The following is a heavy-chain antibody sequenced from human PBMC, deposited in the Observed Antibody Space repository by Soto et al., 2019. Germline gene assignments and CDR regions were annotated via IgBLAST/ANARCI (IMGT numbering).Heavy chain of an antibody. V-gene: IGHV4-28*01. CDR2: IYYSGTT. CDR1: GYSISRSNL. D-gene: IGHD1-26*01. Sequence: PSETLSLTCAVSGYSISRSNLWGWIRQPPGKGLEWIGYIYYSGTTYYNPSLKSRVTMSVDTSKNQFSLKLTSVTAVDTAVYYCARREIQGPIDYWGQGTLVTVSS. CDR3: ARREIQGPIDY. J-gene: IGHJ4*02.